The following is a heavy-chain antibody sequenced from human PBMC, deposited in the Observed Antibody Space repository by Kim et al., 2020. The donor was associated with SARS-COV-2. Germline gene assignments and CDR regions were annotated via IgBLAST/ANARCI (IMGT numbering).Heavy chain of an antibody. V-gene: IGHV6-1*01. CDR2: TYYRSKWYN. J-gene: IGHJ6*02. D-gene: IGHD1-20*01. CDR1: GDSVSSNSAA. CDR3: ARDNWNDVYGYYYYGMDV. Sequence: SQTLSLTCAISGDSVSSNSAAWNWIRQSPSRGLEWLGRTYYRSKWYNDYAVSVKSRITINPDTSKNQFSLQLNSVTPEDTAVYYCARDNWNDVYGYYYYGMDVWGQGTTVTVSS.